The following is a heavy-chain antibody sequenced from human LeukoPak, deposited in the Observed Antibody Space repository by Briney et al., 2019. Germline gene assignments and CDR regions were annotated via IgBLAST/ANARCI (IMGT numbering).Heavy chain of an antibody. Sequence: GGSLRLSCAASGFTFSSYEMNWVRQAPGKGLEWVSFISSSGTTIYYVDSVKGRFTISRDNAKNSLYLQMNSLRAEDTAVYYCARNPPPLGAFYYGSGSYFYYWGQGTLVTVSS. J-gene: IGHJ4*02. D-gene: IGHD3-10*01. CDR3: ARNPPPLGAFYYGSGSYFYY. CDR1: GFTFSSYE. V-gene: IGHV3-48*03. CDR2: ISSSGTTI.